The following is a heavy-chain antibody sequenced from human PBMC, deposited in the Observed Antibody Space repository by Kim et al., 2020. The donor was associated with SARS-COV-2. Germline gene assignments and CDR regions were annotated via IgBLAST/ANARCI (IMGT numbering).Heavy chain of an antibody. CDR2: ISSSSSTI. CDR1: GFTFSSYS. V-gene: IGHV3-48*02. Sequence: GGSLRLSCAASGFTFSSYSMNWVRQAPGKGLEWVSYISSSSSTIYYADSVKGRFTISRDNAKNSLYLQMNSLRDEDTAVYYCAGGTTRGRWPEFDYWGQGTLVTVSS. J-gene: IGHJ4*02. CDR3: AGGTTRGRWPEFDY. D-gene: IGHD3-3*01.